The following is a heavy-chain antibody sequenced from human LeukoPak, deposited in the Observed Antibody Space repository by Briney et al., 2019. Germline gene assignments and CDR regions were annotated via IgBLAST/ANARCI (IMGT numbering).Heavy chain of an antibody. D-gene: IGHD3-3*01. CDR1: GFTFSSYG. CDR3: ARDERLLSFLK. Sequence: GGSLRLSCAASGFTFSSYGMHWVRQAPGKGLEWVAVISYDGSNKYYADSVKGRFTISRDNSKNTLYLQMNSLGAEDTAIYYCARDERLLSFLKWGQGTLVTVSS. J-gene: IGHJ4*02. CDR2: ISYDGSNK. V-gene: IGHV3-30*03.